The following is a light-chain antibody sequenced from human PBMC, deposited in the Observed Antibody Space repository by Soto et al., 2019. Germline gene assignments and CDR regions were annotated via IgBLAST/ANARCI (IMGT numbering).Light chain of an antibody. CDR3: QQYYGTPPT. Sequence: DIVMTQSPDSLAVSLGERATINCKSSRSVLYSSNNKNYLAWYQQKRGQPPKLLINWASTRESGVPDRFSGSGSGKDFTLTISSLQAEDVAVYYCQQYYGTPPTFGQGTKVETK. CDR2: WAS. V-gene: IGKV4-1*01. J-gene: IGKJ1*01. CDR1: RSVLYSSNNKNY.